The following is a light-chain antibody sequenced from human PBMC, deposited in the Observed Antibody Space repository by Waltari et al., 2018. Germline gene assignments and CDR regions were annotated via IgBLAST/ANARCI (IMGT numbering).Light chain of an antibody. CDR2: LAS. CDR3: MQGLQIPWT. CDR1: QSLLHRNGNTY. Sequence: EIVMTQSPLSLPVTPGEPASISCRSSQSLLHRNGNTYLEWFLQRPGKSPQLLIFLASRRASGAADRFSGDGSGTDFTLNSRIVVAEDVGIYYCMQGLQIPWTFGQGTRADMK. V-gene: IGKV2-28*01. J-gene: IGKJ1*01.